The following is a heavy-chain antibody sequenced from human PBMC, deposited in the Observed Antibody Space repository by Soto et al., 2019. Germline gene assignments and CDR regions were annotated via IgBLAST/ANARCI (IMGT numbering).Heavy chain of an antibody. D-gene: IGHD3-3*01. V-gene: IGHV1-2*02. J-gene: IGHJ3*02. CDR3: TTEWSGYYWLSSLDAFDI. CDR1: GYSFIIFF. CDR2: INPNSGGT. Sequence: KGYCKASGYSFIIFFIQWVRQDIGQGLEWMGWINPNSGGTNYAQKFQGRVTMTRDTLYLQMNSLKTEDTAVYYCTTEWSGYYWLSSLDAFDIWGQGTMVTVSS.